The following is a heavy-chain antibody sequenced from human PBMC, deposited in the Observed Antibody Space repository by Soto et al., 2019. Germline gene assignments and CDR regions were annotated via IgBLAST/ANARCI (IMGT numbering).Heavy chain of an antibody. V-gene: IGHV3-30-3*01. J-gene: IGHJ4*02. CDR2: ISYDGSNK. D-gene: IGHD3-10*01. CDR3: AGGGYYYGSGSYCDY. Sequence: QVQLVESGGGVVQPGRSLRLSCAASGFTFSSYAMHWVRQAPGKGLEWVAVISYDGSNKYYADSVKGRFTISRDNSKITLYLQMNSLRAEDTAVYYCAGGGYYYGSGSYCDYWGQGTLVTVSS. CDR1: GFTFSSYA.